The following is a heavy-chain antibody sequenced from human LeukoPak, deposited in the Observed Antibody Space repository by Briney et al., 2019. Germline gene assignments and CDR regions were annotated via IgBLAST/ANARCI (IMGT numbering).Heavy chain of an antibody. Sequence: GGSLRLSCAASGFNFGGYGMHWVRQAPGKGLEWVAFIRYDGSNKYYADSVKGRFTISRDDSKSTLQMNSLRVEDTAVYYCARDRHRYHYDGSGYPPYWGQGTLVTVSS. V-gene: IGHV3-30*02. CDR3: ARDRHRYHYDGSGYPPY. CDR2: IRYDGSNK. CDR1: GFNFGGYG. D-gene: IGHD3-22*01. J-gene: IGHJ4*02.